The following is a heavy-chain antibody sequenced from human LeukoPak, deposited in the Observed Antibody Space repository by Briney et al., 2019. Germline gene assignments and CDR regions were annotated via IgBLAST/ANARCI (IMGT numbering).Heavy chain of an antibody. Sequence: SETLSLTCTVPGDSISSHFWSWIRQPPGKGLEWIGFIFYGGTTDYTPSLKSRVTISMDTSKSQVSLKLTSVTAADSAVYYCARTWFGGFHNWGQGTLVTVSS. CDR1: GDSISSHF. D-gene: IGHD3-16*01. CDR2: IFYGGTT. CDR3: ARTWFGGFHN. J-gene: IGHJ4*02. V-gene: IGHV4-59*11.